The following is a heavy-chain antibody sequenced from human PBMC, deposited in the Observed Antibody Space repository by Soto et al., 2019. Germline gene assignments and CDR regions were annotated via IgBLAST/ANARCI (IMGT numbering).Heavy chain of an antibody. D-gene: IGHD5-12*01. J-gene: IGHJ6*02. CDR1: GFTFSSYA. CDR2: ISGSGGST. CDR3: AGGYKTLGYGMDV. Sequence: EVQLLESGGGLVQPGGSLRLSCAASGFTFSSYAMSWVRQAPGKGLEWVSAISGSGGSTYYADSVKGRFTISRDNSKNTLYRQMNSLRAEDTAVYYCAGGYKTLGYGMDVWGQGTTVTVSS. V-gene: IGHV3-23*01.